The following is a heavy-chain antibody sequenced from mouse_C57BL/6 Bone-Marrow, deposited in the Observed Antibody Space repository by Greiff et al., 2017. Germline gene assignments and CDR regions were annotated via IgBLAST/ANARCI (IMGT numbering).Heavy chain of an antibody. Sequence: VQLQQPGAELVKPGASVKVSCKASGYTFTSYWMHWVKQRPGQGLEWIGRIHPSDSDTNYNQKFKGKATLTVDKSSSTAYMQLSSLTSEDSAVYYCAMDFYYGYDVRFAYWGQGTLVTVSA. V-gene: IGHV1-74*01. D-gene: IGHD2-2*01. CDR3: AMDFYYGYDVRFAY. CDR1: GYTFTSYW. CDR2: IHPSDSDT. J-gene: IGHJ3*01.